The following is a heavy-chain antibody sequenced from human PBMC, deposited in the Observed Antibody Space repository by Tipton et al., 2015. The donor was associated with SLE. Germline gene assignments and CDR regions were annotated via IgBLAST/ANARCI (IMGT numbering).Heavy chain of an antibody. D-gene: IGHD3-10*01. J-gene: IGHJ5*02. CDR3: ARAEFGGLGGLWSDH. CDR2: IYHSGTT. V-gene: IGHV4-4*01. CDR1: GGSISSSSW. Sequence: TLSLTCAVSGGSISSSSWWSWVRQPPGKGLEWIGEIYHSGTTNYNPSLKSRVIISVDKSKNQFSLKLTSVTAADTAVYFCARAEFGGLGGLWSDHWGQGTLVTLSS.